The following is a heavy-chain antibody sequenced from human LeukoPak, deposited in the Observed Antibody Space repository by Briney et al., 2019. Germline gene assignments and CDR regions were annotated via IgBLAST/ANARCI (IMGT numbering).Heavy chain of an antibody. V-gene: IGHV4-39*01. Sequence: SETLSLTCTVSGGSISSSSYLWGWIRQPPGKGLEWIGSLYYSGSTYNNAALKSRVTISGDTSKNQISLNLRSVTAADTAVYYCARQHERGSFVWEDSDSTLFPYTGNYFDYWGLGTLVTVSS. CDR1: GGSISSSSYL. D-gene: IGHD3-22*01. J-gene: IGHJ4*02. CDR3: ARQHERGSFVWEDSDSTLFPYTGNYFDY. CDR2: LYYSGST.